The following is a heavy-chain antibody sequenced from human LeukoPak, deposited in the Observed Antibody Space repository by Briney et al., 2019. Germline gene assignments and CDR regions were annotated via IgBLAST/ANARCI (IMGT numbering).Heavy chain of an antibody. J-gene: IGHJ4*02. CDR1: GYTFTSYD. CDR2: MNPNSGNT. V-gene: IGHV1-8*01. D-gene: IGHD6-13*01. Sequence: ASVKVSCKASGYTFTSYDINWVRQATGQGLEWMGWMNPNSGNTGYAQKFQGRITMTRNTSISTAYMELSSLTSEDTAVYYCARIAAAGNRRLSFWGQGTLVTVSS. CDR3: ARIAAAGNRRLSF.